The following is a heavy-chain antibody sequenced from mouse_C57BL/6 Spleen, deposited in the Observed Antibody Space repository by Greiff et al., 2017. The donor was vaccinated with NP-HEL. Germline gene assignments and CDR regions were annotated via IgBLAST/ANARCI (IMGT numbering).Heavy chain of an antibody. CDR2: INPNNGGT. CDR1: GYTFTDYY. CDR3: AREGGGYGNLDY. D-gene: IGHD2-1*01. V-gene: IGHV1-26*01. J-gene: IGHJ2*01. Sequence: VQLQQSGPELVKPGASVKISCKASGYTFTDYYMNWVKQSHGKSLEWIGDINPNNGGTSYNQKFKGKATLTVDKSSSTAYMELRSLTSEDSAVYYCAREGGGYGNLDYWGQGTTLTVSS.